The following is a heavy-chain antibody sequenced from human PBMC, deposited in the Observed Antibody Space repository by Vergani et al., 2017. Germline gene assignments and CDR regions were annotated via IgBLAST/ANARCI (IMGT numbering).Heavy chain of an antibody. CDR1: GYTFTSYY. CDR3: ARDCQPSGSYCAFDI. D-gene: IGHD1-26*01. CDR2: IIPIFGTA. J-gene: IGHJ3*02. Sequence: QVQLVQSGAEVKKPGASVKVSCKASGYTFTSYYMHWVRQAPGQGLEWMGRIIPIFGTANYAPKFQGRVTITADESTSTAYMELSSLRSEDTAVYYCARDCQPSGSYCAFDIWGQGTMVTVSS. V-gene: IGHV1-69*18.